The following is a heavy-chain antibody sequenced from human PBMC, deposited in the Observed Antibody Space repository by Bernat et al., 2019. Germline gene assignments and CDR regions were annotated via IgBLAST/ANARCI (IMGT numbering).Heavy chain of an antibody. V-gene: IGHV3-74*01. J-gene: IGHJ4*02. CDR3: TRSLATAV. CDR2: INMDGSIT. D-gene: IGHD6-13*01. CDR1: GFTFSNHW. Sequence: EVQLVESGGDLVQPGGSLRLSCAASGFTFSNHWMHWVRQAPGKGLVWVSHINMDGSITSYAESGKGRFTISRSNAKNTLYLQMNGLRAEETAVYYCTRSLATAVWGQGTLVTVSS.